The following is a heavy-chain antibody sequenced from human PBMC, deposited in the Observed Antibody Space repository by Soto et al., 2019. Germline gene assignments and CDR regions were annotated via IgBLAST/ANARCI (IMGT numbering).Heavy chain of an antibody. D-gene: IGHD5-12*01. CDR3: ARGGYSGRRQYYGMVV. CDR2: MNPNSGQT. CDR1: GYTFTTYD. Sequence: GASVKVSCKASGYTFTTYDFHWVRQATGQGLEWMGWMNPNSGQTGYAQKFQGRVTMTRNTSITTAYMELSSLRSEDTAIYYCARGGYSGRRQYYGMVVWGQGTTVTVSS. V-gene: IGHV1-8*01. J-gene: IGHJ6*02.